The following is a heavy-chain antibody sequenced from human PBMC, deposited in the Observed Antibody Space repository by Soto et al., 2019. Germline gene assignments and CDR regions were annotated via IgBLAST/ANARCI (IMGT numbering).Heavy chain of an antibody. V-gene: IGHV1-69*06. D-gene: IGHD3-3*01. J-gene: IGHJ4*02. CDR2: IVPNVGTV. CDR1: GGTFSSFINYA. CDR3: ARRDTSGFLRYFDN. Sequence: SVKVSCKSSGGTFSSFINYAINWVRQSPGQGLEWMGGIVPNVGTVNYAQKFRGKVTITADKSTGTAYMELSSLRSEDTALYYCARRDTSGFLRYFDNWGQGTQVTVSS.